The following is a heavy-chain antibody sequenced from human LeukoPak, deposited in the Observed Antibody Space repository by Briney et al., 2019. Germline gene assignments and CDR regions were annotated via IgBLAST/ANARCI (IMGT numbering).Heavy chain of an antibody. CDR2: ISWNSGSI. CDR3: AKGGGSGSYYKGFDY. D-gene: IGHD3-10*01. V-gene: IGHV3-9*01. CDR1: GFTFDDYA. Sequence: GGSLRLSCAASGFTFDDYAMHWVRQAPGKGLEWVSGISWNSGSIGYADSVQGRFTISRDNAKNSLYVQMNSLRAEDTALYYCAKGGGSGSYYKGFDYWGQGTLVTVSS. J-gene: IGHJ4*02.